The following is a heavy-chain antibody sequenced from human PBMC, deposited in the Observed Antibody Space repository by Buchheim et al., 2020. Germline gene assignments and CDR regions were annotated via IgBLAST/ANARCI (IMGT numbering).Heavy chain of an antibody. Sequence: AASGFTFSDYYMSWIRQAPGKGLEWVSYISSSGSTIYYADSVKGRFTISRDNAKNSLYLQMNSLRAEDTAGYYCVREGDVGGQWLARDAFDIWGQGT. CDR3: VREGDVGGQWLARDAFDI. CDR2: ISSSGSTI. V-gene: IGHV3-11*01. D-gene: IGHD6-19*01. J-gene: IGHJ3*02. CDR1: GFTFSDYY.